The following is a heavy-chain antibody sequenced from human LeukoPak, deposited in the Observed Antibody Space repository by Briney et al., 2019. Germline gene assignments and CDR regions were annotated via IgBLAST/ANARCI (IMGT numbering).Heavy chain of an antibody. V-gene: IGHV4-4*07. D-gene: IGHD4-11*01. CDR3: AREDDYSHSFDY. Sequence: SETLSLTCTVSGGSISNYYWSWIRQPAGKGLEWIGRIYTSGSTNYNPSLKSRVTMSVDTSKNHLSLKLSSVTAADTAVYYCAREDDYSHSFDYWGQGTLVTVSS. J-gene: IGHJ4*02. CDR1: GGSISNYY. CDR2: IYTSGST.